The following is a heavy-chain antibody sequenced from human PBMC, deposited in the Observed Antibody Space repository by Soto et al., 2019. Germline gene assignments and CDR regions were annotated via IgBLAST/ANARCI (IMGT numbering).Heavy chain of an antibody. D-gene: IGHD3-16*02. J-gene: IGHJ6*02. Sequence: ASVKVSCKASGYTFTSYGISWVRQAPGQGLEWMGWISAYNGNTDYAQKLQGRVTMTTDTSTSTAYMELRSLRSDDTAVYYCASYHLNSYYYGMDVWGHGTTVTVSS. CDR2: ISAYNGNT. CDR1: GYTFTSYG. CDR3: ASYHLNSYYYGMDV. V-gene: IGHV1-18*01.